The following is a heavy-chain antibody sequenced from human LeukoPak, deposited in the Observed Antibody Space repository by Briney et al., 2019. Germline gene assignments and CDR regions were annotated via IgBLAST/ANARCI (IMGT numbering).Heavy chain of an antibody. D-gene: IGHD6-13*01. CDR1: GFTFSSYA. V-gene: IGHV3-23*01. J-gene: IGHJ4*02. CDR2: ISGSGSNI. Sequence: PGGSLRLSCAASGFTFSSYAMSWVRQAPGKGLEWVSAISGSGSNIYYADSVKGRFTISRDNSKNTVYLQMNSLRAEDTAVYYCAKDRYSSNWLGAFDYWGQGTLVTVSS. CDR3: AKDRYSSNWLGAFDY.